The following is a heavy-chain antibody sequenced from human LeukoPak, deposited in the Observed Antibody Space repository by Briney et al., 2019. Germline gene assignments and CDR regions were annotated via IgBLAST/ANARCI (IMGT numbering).Heavy chain of an antibody. CDR1: GYTFTGYY. V-gene: IGHV1-2*02. CDR2: INPNSGGT. CDR3: ARDIRYSSGWYYFDY. D-gene: IGHD6-19*01. Sequence: ASVKVSCKASGYTFTGYYMHWVRQAPGQGLEWMGWINPNSGGTNYAQKFQGRVTMTRDTSISTAYVELSRLRSDDTAVYYCARDIRYSSGWYYFDYWGQGTLVTVSS. J-gene: IGHJ4*02.